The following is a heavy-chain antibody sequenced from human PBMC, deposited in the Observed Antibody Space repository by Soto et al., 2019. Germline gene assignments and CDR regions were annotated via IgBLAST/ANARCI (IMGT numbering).Heavy chain of an antibody. CDR2: IYYSGST. V-gene: IGHV4-59*12. J-gene: IGHJ4*02. Sequence: GKGLEWIGYIYYSGSTNCNPSLKSRVTISVDTSKNQFSLKLRSVTAADTAIFYFARIRALRRYAWGPDYWGQGTQGTVSS. CDR3: ARIRALRRYAWGPDY. D-gene: IGHD3-16*01.